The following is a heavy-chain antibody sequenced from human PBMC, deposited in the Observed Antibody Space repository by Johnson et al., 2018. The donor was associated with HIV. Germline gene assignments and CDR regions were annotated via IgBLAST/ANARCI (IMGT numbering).Heavy chain of an antibody. CDR3: ARGPIADDAFDI. Sequence: QVQLVESGGGVVQPGRSLRLSCAASGFTFSDYGMAWVRQAPGKGLEWVAVISFAGMKKHYADSVRGRFTISRDNSKGTLYLQMDGLRPEDTAVYFCARGPIADDAFDIWGQGTMVTVSS. D-gene: IGHD3-16*02. CDR2: ISFAGMKK. J-gene: IGHJ3*02. V-gene: IGHV3-30*03. CDR1: GFTFSDYG.